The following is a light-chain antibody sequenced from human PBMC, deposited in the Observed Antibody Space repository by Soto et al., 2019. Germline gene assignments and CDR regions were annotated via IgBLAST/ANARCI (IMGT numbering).Light chain of an antibody. Sequence: EIVLTQSPAPLSLSPGERATLSCRASQSVGRFLAWYQQKPGQAPRLLIYDASTRATGVPARFSGSGSGTDFTLTITSLEPEDFAVYYCQQRSNWPPFTFGPGTKVDIK. V-gene: IGKV3-11*01. J-gene: IGKJ3*01. CDR2: DAS. CDR1: QSVGRF. CDR3: QQRSNWPPFT.